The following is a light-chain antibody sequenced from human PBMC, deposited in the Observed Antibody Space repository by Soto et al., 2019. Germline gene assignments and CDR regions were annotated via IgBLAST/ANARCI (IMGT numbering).Light chain of an antibody. V-gene: IGLV2-23*01. CDR2: EGS. J-gene: IGLJ2*01. Sequence: QSVLTQPASVSGSPGQSITISCTGTSSDVGKYNLVSWYQQHPGKVPKLMIYEGSKRPSGVSNRFSGYKSGNTASLTISGLQSEDEADYYCCSYAGRSTPVVFGGGTTLTVL. CDR3: CSYAGRSTPVV. CDR1: SSDVGKYNL.